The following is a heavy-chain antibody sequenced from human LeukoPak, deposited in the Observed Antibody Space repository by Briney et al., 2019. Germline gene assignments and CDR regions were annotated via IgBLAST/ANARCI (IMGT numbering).Heavy chain of an antibody. D-gene: IGHD6-6*01. CDR3: ARDPGVSSSAWSRAFDI. CDR1: GHTFTGYY. V-gene: IGHV1-2*02. CDR2: INPNSGGT. Sequence: ASVKVSCKASGHTFTGYYMHWVRQAPGQGLEWMGWINPNSGGTNYAQKFQGRVTMTRDTSISTAYMELSRLRSDDTAVYYCARDPGVSSSAWSRAFDIWGQGTMVTVSS. J-gene: IGHJ3*02.